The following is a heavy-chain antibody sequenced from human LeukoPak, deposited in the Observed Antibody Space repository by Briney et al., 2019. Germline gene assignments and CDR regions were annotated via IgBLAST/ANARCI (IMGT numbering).Heavy chain of an antibody. Sequence: SETLSLTCTVSGGSISSSSYYWGWIRQPPGKGLEWIGYIYHSGSTYYNPSLKSRVTISVDRSKNQFSLKLSSVTAADTAVYYCARVKSSNTSPYYYYYMDVWGKGTTVTVSS. J-gene: IGHJ6*03. CDR3: ARVKSSNTSPYYYYYMDV. CDR1: GGSISSSSYY. D-gene: IGHD2-2*01. V-gene: IGHV4-30-2*01. CDR2: IYHSGST.